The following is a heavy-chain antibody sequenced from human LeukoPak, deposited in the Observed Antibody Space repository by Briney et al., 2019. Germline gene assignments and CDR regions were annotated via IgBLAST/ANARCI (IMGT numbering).Heavy chain of an antibody. CDR3: ATGGWQLPAPYYYYYYGMDV. V-gene: IGHV1-24*01. CDR2: FDPEDGET. Sequence: ASVKVSCKVSGYTLTELSMHWVRQAPGKGLEWMGGFDPEDGETIYAQKFQGRVTMTEDTSTDTAYMELSSLRSEDTAVYYCATGGWQLPAPYYYYYYGMDVWGQGTTATVSS. CDR1: GYTLTELS. D-gene: IGHD2-15*01. J-gene: IGHJ6*02.